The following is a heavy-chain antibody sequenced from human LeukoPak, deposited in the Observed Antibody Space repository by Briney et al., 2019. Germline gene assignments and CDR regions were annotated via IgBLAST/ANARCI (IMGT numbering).Heavy chain of an antibody. V-gene: IGHV3-23*01. D-gene: IGHD3-10*01. Sequence: PGGSLRLSCAASGFTFSSYAMSWVRQAPGKGLEWVSAISGSGGSTYYADSVKGRFTISRDNAKNTVYLQMNSLRAEDTAVYYCAGDGPRGVILDYWGQGTLVTVSS. CDR2: ISGSGGST. J-gene: IGHJ4*02. CDR3: AGDGPRGVILDY. CDR1: GFTFSSYA.